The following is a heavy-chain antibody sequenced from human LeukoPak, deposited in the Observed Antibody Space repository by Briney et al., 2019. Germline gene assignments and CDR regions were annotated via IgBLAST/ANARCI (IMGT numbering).Heavy chain of an antibody. Sequence: SQTLSLTCAVSGGSISSGGYSWSWIRQPPGKGLEWIRYIYHSGSTYYNPSLKSRVTISVDRSKNQFSLKLSSVTAEDTAVYYCARGKYDSSGYRQADAFDIWGQGTMVTVCS. CDR3: ARGKYDSSGYRQADAFDI. V-gene: IGHV4-30-2*01. D-gene: IGHD3-22*01. CDR1: GGSISSGGYS. CDR2: IYHSGST. J-gene: IGHJ3*02.